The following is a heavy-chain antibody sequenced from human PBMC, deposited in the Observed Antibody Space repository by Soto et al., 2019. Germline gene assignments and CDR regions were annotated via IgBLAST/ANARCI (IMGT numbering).Heavy chain of an antibody. J-gene: IGHJ5*02. CDR3: ARASSGWPNWFDP. Sequence: SETLSLTCTVSGGSISSGGYYWSWIRQHPGKGLEWIGYIYYSGSTYYNPSLKSRVTISVDTSKNQFFLKLSSVTAADTAVYYCARASSGWPNWFDPWGQGTLVTVSS. V-gene: IGHV4-31*03. CDR1: GGSISSGGYY. CDR2: IYYSGST. D-gene: IGHD6-19*01.